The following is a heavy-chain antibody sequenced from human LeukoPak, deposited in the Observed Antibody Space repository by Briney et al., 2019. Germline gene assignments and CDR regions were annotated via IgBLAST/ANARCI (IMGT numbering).Heavy chain of an antibody. CDR3: ATHVVGVAEIDY. CDR1: GYTLTELS. D-gene: IGHD1-26*01. Sequence: GASVKVSCKVSGYTLTELSMHWVRQARGKGLEWMGGFDPEDGETIYAQKFQGRVTMTEDTSTDTAYMELSSLRSEDTAVYYCATHVVGVAEIDYWGQGTLVTVSS. V-gene: IGHV1-24*01. CDR2: FDPEDGET. J-gene: IGHJ4*02.